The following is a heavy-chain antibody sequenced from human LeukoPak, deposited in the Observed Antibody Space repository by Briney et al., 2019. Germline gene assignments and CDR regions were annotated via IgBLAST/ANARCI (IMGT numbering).Heavy chain of an antibody. J-gene: IGHJ4*02. CDR2: IYHSGST. CDR1: GGSISSSYW. Sequence: PSGTLSLTCAVSGGSISSSYWWTWVRQPPGKGLEWIGEIYHSGSTNYNPSLESRVSISVDKSKNQYSLKLNSVTAADTAVYYCARGASTFPFDYWGQGTLVTVSS. V-gene: IGHV4-4*02. CDR3: ARGASTFPFDY. D-gene: IGHD3-16*01.